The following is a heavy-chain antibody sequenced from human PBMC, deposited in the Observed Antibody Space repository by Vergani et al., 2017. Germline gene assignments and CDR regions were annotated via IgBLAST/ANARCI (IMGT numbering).Heavy chain of an antibody. CDR3: AKGVSYYYDSSGFDY. J-gene: IGHJ4*02. CDR1: GFTFSSYA. Sequence: QVQLVESGGGVVQPGRSLRLSCAASGFTFSSYAMHWVRQAPGKGLEWVAVISYDGSNKYYADSVKGRFTISRDNSKNTLYLQMNSLRAEDTAVYYCAKGVSYYYDSSGFDYWGQGTLVTVSS. V-gene: IGHV3-30*07. D-gene: IGHD3-22*01. CDR2: ISYDGSNK.